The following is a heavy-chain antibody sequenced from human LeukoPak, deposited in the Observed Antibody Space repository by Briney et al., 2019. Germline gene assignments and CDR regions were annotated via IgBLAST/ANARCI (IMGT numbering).Heavy chain of an antibody. Sequence: GGALNPSFCAAGFRFSTFSMQWVRQAPGKGLEGGAFLRYDGSNKYYADSVKGRFTISRDNSKNTLYLQMNSLRVEDMAVYYCAKAAPSYSSLYYFDYWGQGTLVTVSS. V-gene: IGHV3-30*02. J-gene: IGHJ4*02. CDR1: GFRFSTFS. CDR3: AKAAPSYSSLYYFDY. D-gene: IGHD6-13*01. CDR2: LRYDGSNK.